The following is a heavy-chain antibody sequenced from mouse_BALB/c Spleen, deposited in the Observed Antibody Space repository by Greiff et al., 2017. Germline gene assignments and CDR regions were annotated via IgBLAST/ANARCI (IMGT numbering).Heavy chain of an antibody. CDR1: GYSITSDYA. Sequence: EVKLQESGPGLVKPSQSLSLTCTVTGYSITSDYAWNWIRQFPGNKLEWMGYISYSGSTSYNPSLKSRISITRDTSKNQFFLQLNSVTTEDTATYYLSRSRGRDWFAYWGQGTLVTVSA. D-gene: IGHD3-3*01. CDR3: SRSRGRDWFAY. J-gene: IGHJ3*01. CDR2: ISYSGST. V-gene: IGHV3-2*02.